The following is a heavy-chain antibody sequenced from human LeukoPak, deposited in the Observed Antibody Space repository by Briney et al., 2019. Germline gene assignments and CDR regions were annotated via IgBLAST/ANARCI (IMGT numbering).Heavy chain of an antibody. J-gene: IGHJ6*03. CDR1: GLTFRTYA. CDR2: ISGSGSDT. D-gene: IGHD6-19*01. CDR3: AKDPKGWLGKCYYYYMDA. Sequence: GGSLRLSCVASGLTFRTYAMSWVRQAPGKGLEWVSTISGSGSDTYFADSVKGRFTISRDNSKNTLYLQMNSLRAEDTAVYYCAKDPKGWLGKCYYYYMDAWGKGTTVTVSS. V-gene: IGHV3-23*01.